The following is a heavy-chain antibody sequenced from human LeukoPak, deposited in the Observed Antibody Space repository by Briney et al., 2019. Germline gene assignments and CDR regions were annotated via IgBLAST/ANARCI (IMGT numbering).Heavy chain of an antibody. J-gene: IGHJ4*02. D-gene: IGHD3-22*01. V-gene: IGHV4-39*01. CDR1: GGSISSSTVY. CDR3: ARPGYYDNTGFNFDY. Sequence: SETLSLTCTVSGGSISSSTVYWRWIRQPPGKGLEWIGGINYSGYTYYNPSLKSRVTISVDTPKNQFSLKLSSVTAADTAVYYCARPGYYDNTGFNFDYWGQGTLVTVSS. CDR2: INYSGYT.